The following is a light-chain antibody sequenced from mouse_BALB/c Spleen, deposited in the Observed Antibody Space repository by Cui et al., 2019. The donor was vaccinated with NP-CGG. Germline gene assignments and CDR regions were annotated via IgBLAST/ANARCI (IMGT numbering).Light chain of an antibody. J-gene: IGLJ1*01. CDR1: TGAVTTSNY. CDR2: GTN. Sequence: AVLSQESALSTSPGETVTHTCRSSTGAVTTSNYANWVQEKPDHLFTGLIGGTNNRAPGVPARFSGSLIGDKAALTITGAQTEDEAIYFCALWYSNHWVFGGGTKLTVL. V-gene: IGLV1*01. CDR3: ALWYSNHWV.